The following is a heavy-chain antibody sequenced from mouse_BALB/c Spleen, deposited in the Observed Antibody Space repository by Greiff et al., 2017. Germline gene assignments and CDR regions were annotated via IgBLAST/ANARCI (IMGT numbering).Heavy chain of an antibody. CDR1: GYTFSSYW. CDR3: ARKGLSKFFAY. J-gene: IGHJ3*01. V-gene: IGHV1-9*01. Sequence: QVQLQQSGAELMKPGASVKISCKATGYTFSSYWIEWVKQRPGHGLEWIGEILPGSGSTNYNEKFKGKATFTADTSSNTAYMQLSSLTSEDSAVYYCARKGLSKFFAYWGQGTLVTVSA. D-gene: IGHD3-3*01. CDR2: ILPGSGST.